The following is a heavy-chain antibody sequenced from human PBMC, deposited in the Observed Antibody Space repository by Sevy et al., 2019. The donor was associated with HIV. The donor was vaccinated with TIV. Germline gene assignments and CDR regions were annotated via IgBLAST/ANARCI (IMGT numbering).Heavy chain of an antibody. CDR1: GFIVNSNY. CDR2: TYSGGRT. Sequence: GGSLRLSCAASGFIVNSNYMSWVRQAPGKGLEWVSVTYSGGRTYTADSVKGGFTISRDNSQNTLYLQMNSLRAEDTAVYYCARVLGRDSGYGMDVWGQGTTVTVSS. CDR3: ARVLGRDSGYGMDV. D-gene: IGHD2-21*02. V-gene: IGHV3-53*01. J-gene: IGHJ6*02.